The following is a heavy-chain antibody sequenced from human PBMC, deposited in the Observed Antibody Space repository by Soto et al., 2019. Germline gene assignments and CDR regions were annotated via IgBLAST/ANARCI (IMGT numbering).Heavy chain of an antibody. J-gene: IGHJ4*02. Sequence: SETLSLTCTVSGGSISSSSYYWGWIRQPPGKGLEWIGSIYYSGSTYYNPSLKSRVTISVDTSKNQFSLKLSSVTAADTAVYYCASVSSIAARRFDYWGQGTLVTVSS. CDR2: IYYSGST. D-gene: IGHD6-6*01. CDR3: ASVSSIAARRFDY. V-gene: IGHV4-39*01. CDR1: GGSISSSSYY.